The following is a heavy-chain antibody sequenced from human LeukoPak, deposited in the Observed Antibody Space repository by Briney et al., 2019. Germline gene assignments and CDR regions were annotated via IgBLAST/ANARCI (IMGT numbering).Heavy chain of an antibody. J-gene: IGHJ4*02. CDR3: AKVDTYYYGSGSYYNGDYFDY. CDR2: ISGSGGST. Sequence: GGSLRLSCAASGFTFSSYAMSWVRQAPGKGLEWVSAISGSGGSTYYADSVKGRFTISRDNSKNTLYLQMNSLRAEDTAVYYCAKVDTYYYGSGSYYNGDYFDYWGQGTLVTVSS. V-gene: IGHV3-23*01. D-gene: IGHD3-10*01. CDR1: GFTFSSYA.